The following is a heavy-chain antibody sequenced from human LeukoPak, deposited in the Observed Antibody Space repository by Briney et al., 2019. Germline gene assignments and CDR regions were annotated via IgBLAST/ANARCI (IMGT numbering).Heavy chain of an antibody. CDR2: IYYSGST. V-gene: IGHV4-39*01. CDR1: GGSISSSSYY. J-gene: IGHJ4*02. D-gene: IGHD3-3*01. CDR3: ARGRRYDFEILDY. Sequence: SETLSLTCTVSGGSISSSSYYWGWIRQPPGKGLEWIGSIYYSGSTYYNPSLKSRVTISVDTSKNQFSLKLSSVTAADTAVYYCARGRRYDFEILDYWGQGTLVTVSS.